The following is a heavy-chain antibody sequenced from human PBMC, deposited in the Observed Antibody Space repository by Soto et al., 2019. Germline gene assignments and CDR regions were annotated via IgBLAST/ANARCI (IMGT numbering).Heavy chain of an antibody. V-gene: IGHV3-21*06. J-gene: IGHJ4*02. CDR2: ISSTTNYI. Sequence: GGSLRLSCAASGFTFTSYSMNWVRQAPGKGLEWVSSISSTTNYIYYGDSMKGRFTISRDNAKNSLYLEMNSLRAEDTAVYYCARESEDLTSNFDYWGQGTLVTVSS. CDR1: GFTFTSYS. CDR3: ARESEDLTSNFDY.